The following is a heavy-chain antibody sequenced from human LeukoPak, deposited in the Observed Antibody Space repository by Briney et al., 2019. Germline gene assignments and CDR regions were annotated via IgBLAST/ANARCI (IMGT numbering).Heavy chain of an antibody. CDR1: GFTFSSYA. CDR3: ARAYYYGSGSYYPDY. J-gene: IGHJ4*02. Sequence: GGSLRLSCAASGFTFSSYAMHWVRQAPGKGLEYVSAISSNGGSTYYANSVKGRFTISRDNSKNTLYLQMGSLRAEDMAVYYCARAYYYGSGSYYPDYWGQGTLVTVSS. D-gene: IGHD3-10*01. CDR2: ISSNGGST. V-gene: IGHV3-64*01.